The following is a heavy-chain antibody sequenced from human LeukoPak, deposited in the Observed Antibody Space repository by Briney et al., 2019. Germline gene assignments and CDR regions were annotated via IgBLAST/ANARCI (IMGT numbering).Heavy chain of an antibody. J-gene: IGHJ4*02. CDR1: GFTFSSYG. CDR3: AKLVAVAGRNY. CDR2: ISTGGGST. V-gene: IGHV3-23*01. Sequence: PGGSLRLSCAASGFTFSSYGMSWVRQAPGKGLEWVSAISTGGGSTYYADSVKGRFTISRDNSKNTLYLQMNSLRVEDTAVYYCAKLVAVAGRNYWGQGTLVTVSS. D-gene: IGHD6-19*01.